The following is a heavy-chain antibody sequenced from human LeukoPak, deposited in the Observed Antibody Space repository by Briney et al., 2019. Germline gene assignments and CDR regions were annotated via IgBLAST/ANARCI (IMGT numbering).Heavy chain of an antibody. Sequence: GGSPRLSCAAPGFTFSSYWMHWVRQAPGKGLVWVSRIKSDGSSASYADSVKGRFTISRDNAKNTLYLQMNSLRAEDTAVYYCARDLRTPSDTNIAIDYWGQGTLVTVSS. CDR1: GFTFSSYW. J-gene: IGHJ4*02. V-gene: IGHV3-74*01. D-gene: IGHD4-23*01. CDR3: ARDLRTPSDTNIAIDY. CDR2: IKSDGSSA.